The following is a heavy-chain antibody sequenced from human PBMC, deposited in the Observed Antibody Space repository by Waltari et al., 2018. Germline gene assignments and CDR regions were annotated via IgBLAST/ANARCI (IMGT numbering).Heavy chain of an antibody. D-gene: IGHD6-13*01. V-gene: IGHV4-34*01. CDR3: ARGLPRSGIAAARRAFDI. CDR1: GGSFSGYY. CDR2: INHSGST. J-gene: IGHJ3*02. Sequence: QVQLQQWGAGLLKPSETLSLTCAVYGGSFSGYYWSWIRQPPGKGLEWIGEINHSGSTTYHPSLSSRVTISVDTSKNQFSLKLSSVTAADTAVYYCARGLPRSGIAAARRAFDIWGQGTMVTVSS.